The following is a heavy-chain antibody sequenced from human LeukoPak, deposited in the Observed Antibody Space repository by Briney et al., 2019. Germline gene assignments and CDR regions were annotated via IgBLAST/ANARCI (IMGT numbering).Heavy chain of an antibody. Sequence: GGSLRLSCAASGFTFSSYGMSWVRQAPGKGLEWVSAISGSGGSTYYADSVKGRFTISRDNSKNTLYLQMNSLRAEDTAVYYCAKYEQLAVYYCYYYMDVWGKGTTVTVSS. D-gene: IGHD6-13*01. CDR1: GFTFSSYG. CDR3: AKYEQLAVYYCYYYMDV. CDR2: ISGSGGST. J-gene: IGHJ6*03. V-gene: IGHV3-23*01.